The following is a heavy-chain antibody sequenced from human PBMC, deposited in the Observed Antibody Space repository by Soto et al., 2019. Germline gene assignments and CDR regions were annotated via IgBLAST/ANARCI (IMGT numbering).Heavy chain of an antibody. J-gene: IGHJ5*02. CDR2: IDGSGGIT. Sequence: QLLQSGGGLVQPGGSLTLSCAASGFTFGTTDMSWVRQAPGEGLEWVSTIDGSGGITYYADSVKGRFTISRDNSQNTVYPQMNRLRGDDTALYYCVKNSGWFNTWGQGALVTVPS. CDR1: GFTFGTTD. V-gene: IGHV3-23*01. D-gene: IGHD3-10*01. CDR3: VKNSGWFNT.